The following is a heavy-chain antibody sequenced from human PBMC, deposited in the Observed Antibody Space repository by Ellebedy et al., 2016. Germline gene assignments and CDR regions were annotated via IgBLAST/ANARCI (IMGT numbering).Heavy chain of an antibody. V-gene: IGHV1-46*04. Sequence: ASVKVSCKASGYTFTSYYMHWVRQAPGQGLEWMGIINPNGGSTSYAQKLQGRVTMTRDTSTSTVYMELSSLRSEDTAVYYCARASAGTGAFDIWGQGTMVTVSS. CDR2: INPNGGST. J-gene: IGHJ3*02. D-gene: IGHD6-19*01. CDR1: GYTFTSYY. CDR3: ARASAGTGAFDI.